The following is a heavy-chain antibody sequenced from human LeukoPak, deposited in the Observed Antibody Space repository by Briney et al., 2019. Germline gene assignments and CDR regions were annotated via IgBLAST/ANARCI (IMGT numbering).Heavy chain of an antibody. Sequence: SGGSLRLSCAASGFTFSSYAMHWVRQASGKGLEWVAVISYDGSNKYYADSVKGRFTISRDNSKNTLYLQMNSLRAEDTAVYYCAIWADYGDVYDAFDIWGQGTMVTVSS. CDR1: GFTFSSYA. D-gene: IGHD4-17*01. CDR3: AIWADYGDVYDAFDI. CDR2: ISYDGSNK. V-gene: IGHV3-30*04. J-gene: IGHJ3*02.